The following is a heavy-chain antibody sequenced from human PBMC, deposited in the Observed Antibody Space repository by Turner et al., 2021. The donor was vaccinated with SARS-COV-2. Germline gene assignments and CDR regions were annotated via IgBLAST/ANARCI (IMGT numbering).Heavy chain of an antibody. J-gene: IGHJ3*02. V-gene: IGHV3-9*01. Sequence: EVQLVESGGGLVQPGRSLRLSCAASGFTFDDYGMHWVRQAPGKGLELVSGISWNSGSIGYADSVKGRFTISRDNAKNPLYLQMNSLRAEDTALYYCAKEGEIAVAGNAFDIWGKGTMVTVSS. CDR3: AKEGEIAVAGNAFDI. CDR2: ISWNSGSI. D-gene: IGHD6-19*01. CDR1: GFTFDDYG.